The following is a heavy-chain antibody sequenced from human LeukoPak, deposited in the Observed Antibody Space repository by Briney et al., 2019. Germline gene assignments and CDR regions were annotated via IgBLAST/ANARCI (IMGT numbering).Heavy chain of an antibody. CDR3: ARDQSSYYGAGRKDFDY. J-gene: IGHJ4*02. Sequence: GCLRLSCAASGFTFSSYWMHWVREAPGKGLWWVSRINGDGSSTSYADSVKGRFTISRDNATNTLYLQMNSLRAEDTAVYYCARDQSSYYGAGRKDFDYWGQGTLVTVSS. CDR1: GFTFSSYW. V-gene: IGHV3-74*01. CDR2: INGDGSST. D-gene: IGHD3-10*01.